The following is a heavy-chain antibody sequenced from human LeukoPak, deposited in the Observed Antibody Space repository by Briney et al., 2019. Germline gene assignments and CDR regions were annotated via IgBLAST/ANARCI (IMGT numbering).Heavy chain of an antibody. CDR1: GFTFSSYA. D-gene: IGHD3-22*01. V-gene: IGHV3-23*01. CDR2: ISASGGTT. Sequence: PGGSLRLSCAASGFTFSSYAMTWVRQAPGKGLESVSAISASGGTTYNADSVKGRFTISRDNSKNSLFLHMNSLRAEDTAVYYCAKDDDSSGPFDYWGQGTLVTVSS. J-gene: IGHJ4*02. CDR3: AKDDDSSGPFDY.